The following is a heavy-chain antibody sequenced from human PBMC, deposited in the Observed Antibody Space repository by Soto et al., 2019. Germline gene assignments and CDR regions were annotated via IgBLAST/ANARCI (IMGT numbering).Heavy chain of an antibody. D-gene: IGHD3-3*01. CDR1: GFTFSDYY. Sequence: GGXLRLSCAASGFTFSDYYMSWIRQAPGKGLEWVSYISSSGSTIYYADSVKGRFTISRDNAKNSLYLQMNSLRAEDTAVYYCARDRTPAXYDFWSGTPRGAFDIWGQGTMVTVSS. CDR3: ARDRTPAXYDFWSGTPRGAFDI. J-gene: IGHJ3*02. CDR2: ISSSGSTI. V-gene: IGHV3-11*01.